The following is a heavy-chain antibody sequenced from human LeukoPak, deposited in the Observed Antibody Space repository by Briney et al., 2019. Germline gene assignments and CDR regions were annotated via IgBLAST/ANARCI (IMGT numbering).Heavy chain of an antibody. D-gene: IGHD3-10*01. CDR3: TWSSMVRGGAKQGHFDY. Sequence: GESLRLSCSASGFTLRINYMSGVPQPPGKALEGGGVISSGGSTYYPDSLKCRFTISRDNFKNTPYLQMNSLKTEETAVYYCTWSSMVRGGAKQGHFDYWGQGTLVTVSS. CDR1: GFTLRINY. V-gene: IGHV3-53*03. J-gene: IGHJ4*02. CDR2: ISSGGST.